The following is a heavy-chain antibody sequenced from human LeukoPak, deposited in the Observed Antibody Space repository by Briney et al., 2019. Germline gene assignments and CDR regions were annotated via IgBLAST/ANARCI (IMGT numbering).Heavy chain of an antibody. CDR2: MNPNSGNT. J-gene: IGHJ5*02. D-gene: IGHD3-16*01. Sequence: ASVKVSCKASGYTFTSYDINWVRQAPGQGLEWRGWMNPNSGNTGYAQKFQGRVTITRNTSLSKAYMDLSSLRSEDTAVYYCARAPSYVVTFGGIINWFDPWGQGTLVTVSS. CDR3: ARAPSYVVTFGGIINWFDP. CDR1: GYTFTSYD. V-gene: IGHV1-8*01.